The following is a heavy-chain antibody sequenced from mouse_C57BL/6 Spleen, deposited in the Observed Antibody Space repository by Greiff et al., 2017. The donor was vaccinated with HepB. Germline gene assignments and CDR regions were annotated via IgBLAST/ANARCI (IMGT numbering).Heavy chain of an antibody. Sequence: VKLQESGPELVKPGASVKISCKASGYTFTDYYINWVKQRPGQGLEWIGWIFPGSGSTYYNEKFKGKATLTVDKSSSTAYMLLSSLTSEDSAVYFCAREEAYGSSPFAYWGQGTLVTVSA. J-gene: IGHJ3*01. D-gene: IGHD1-1*01. CDR3: AREEAYGSSPFAY. V-gene: IGHV1-75*01. CDR2: IFPGSGST. CDR1: GYTFTDYY.